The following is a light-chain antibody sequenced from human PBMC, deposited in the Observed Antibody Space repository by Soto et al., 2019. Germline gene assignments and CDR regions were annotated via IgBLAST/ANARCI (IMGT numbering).Light chain of an antibody. Sequence: QSVLTQPPSASGTPGQRVTISCSGSSSNIGSNSVHWYRQIPGTAPKLLIYTNSQRPSGVPDRFSGSKSGTSASLAISGLQSEDEADYYCAAWDDSLNGCVFGTGTNLTVL. CDR3: AAWDDSLNGCV. V-gene: IGLV1-44*01. CDR2: TNS. J-gene: IGLJ1*01. CDR1: SSNIGSNS.